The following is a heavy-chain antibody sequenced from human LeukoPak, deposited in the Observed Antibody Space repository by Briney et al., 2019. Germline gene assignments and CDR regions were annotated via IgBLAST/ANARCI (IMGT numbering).Heavy chain of an antibody. V-gene: IGHV1-69-2*01. CDR2: VDPEDGET. D-gene: IGHD2-21*02. CDR3: ATTAYCGGDCHNWFDP. CDR1: RYTFTSYY. J-gene: IGHJ5*02. Sequence: ASVKVSCKASRYTFTSYYMHWVRQAPGKGLEWMGLVDPEDGETIYAEKFQGRVTITADTSTDTAYMELSSLRSEDTAVYYCATTAYCGGDCHNWFDPWGQGTLVTVSS.